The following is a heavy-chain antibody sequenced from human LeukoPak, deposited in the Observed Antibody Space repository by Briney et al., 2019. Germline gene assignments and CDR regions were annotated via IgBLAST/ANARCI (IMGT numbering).Heavy chain of an antibody. D-gene: IGHD1-14*01. J-gene: IGHJ4*02. Sequence: PGRSLRLSCEASGFIFSEYAIHWVRQAPGKGLEWVAVISFDGTKKYYADSVKGRFTIYRDNSENMSYLQMNSLRAEDTAVYYCARDLATSYHFDYWGQGTLVTVSS. CDR2: ISFDGTKK. CDR1: GFIFSEYA. CDR3: ARDLATSYHFDY. V-gene: IGHV3-30-3*01.